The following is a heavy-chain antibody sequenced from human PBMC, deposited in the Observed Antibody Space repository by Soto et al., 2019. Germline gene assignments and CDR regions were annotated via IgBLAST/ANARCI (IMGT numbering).Heavy chain of an antibody. CDR3: ARGHSSSWYGDWFDP. V-gene: IGHV3-33*01. J-gene: IGHJ5*02. CDR2: IWYDGSNK. CDR1: GFTFSSYG. Sequence: GGSLRLSCAASGFTFSSYGMHWVRQAPGKGLEWVAVIWYDGSNKYYADSVKGRFTISGDNSKNTLYLQMNSLRAEDTAVYYCARGHSSSWYGDWFDPWGQGTLVTVSS. D-gene: IGHD6-13*01.